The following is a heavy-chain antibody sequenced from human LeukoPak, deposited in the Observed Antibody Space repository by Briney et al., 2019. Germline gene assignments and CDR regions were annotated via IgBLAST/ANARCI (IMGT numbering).Heavy chain of an antibody. V-gene: IGHV3-7*03. CDR3: ARDLPYYDSSVYRPDYADY. D-gene: IGHD3-22*01. J-gene: IGHJ4*02. CDR1: GFTFSGSA. CDR2: IKQDGSEK. Sequence: GGSLRLSCAASGFTFSGSAMHWVRQAPGKGLEWVANIKQDGSEKYYVDSVKGRFTISRDNAKNSLYLQMNSLRAEDTAVYYCARDLPYYDSSVYRPDYADYWGQGTLVTVSS.